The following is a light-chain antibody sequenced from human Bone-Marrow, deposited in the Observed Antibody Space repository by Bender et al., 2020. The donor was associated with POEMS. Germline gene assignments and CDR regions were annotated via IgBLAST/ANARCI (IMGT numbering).Light chain of an antibody. CDR2: QDD. Sequence: SYELTQPPSVSVSPGQTASITCSGSKLGDKSASWYQQKPGQSPVMVIYQDDRRPTGIPERISASNSGNTATLTISGTQATDEADYFCQAWDSSTAVFGGGTKLTVL. V-gene: IGLV3-1*01. J-gene: IGLJ2*01. CDR1: KLGDKS. CDR3: QAWDSSTAV.